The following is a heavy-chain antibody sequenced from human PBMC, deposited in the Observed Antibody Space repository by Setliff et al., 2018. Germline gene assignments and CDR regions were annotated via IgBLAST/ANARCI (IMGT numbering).Heavy chain of an antibody. J-gene: IGHJ4*02. CDR1: GFSFSNFW. CDR3: AKRGPYCSGGTCHYYFDY. V-gene: IGHV3-7*01. D-gene: IGHD2-15*01. CDR2: IKGDGSVK. Sequence: GGSLRLSCVASGFSFSNFWMSWIRQAPGKGLEWVANIKGDGSVKYHVDSVKGRFTVSRDNAKNSLYLQMNSLRAEDTAVYYCAKRGPYCSGGTCHYYFDYWGQGTLVTVSS.